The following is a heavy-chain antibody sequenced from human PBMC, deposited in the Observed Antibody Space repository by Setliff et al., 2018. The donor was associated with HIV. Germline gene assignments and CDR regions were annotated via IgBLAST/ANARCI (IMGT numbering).Heavy chain of an antibody. CDR3: ARDCRVGWVFTYGMDV. V-gene: IGHV3-30*01. CDR2: MSYDGNNK. CDR1: GFIFSSYA. Sequence: LRLSCAASGFIFSSYAMHWVRQAPGKGLEWVAVMSYDGNNKYYADSVKGRFTISRDNSKNTLFLQMNSLRPEDTAVYHCARDCRVGWVFTYGMDVWGQGTLVTVSS. J-gene: IGHJ6*02. D-gene: IGHD6-13*01.